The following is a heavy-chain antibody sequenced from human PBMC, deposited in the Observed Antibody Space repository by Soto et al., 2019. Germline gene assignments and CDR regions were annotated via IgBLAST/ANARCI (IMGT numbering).Heavy chain of an antibody. CDR1: GYSFTNYW. Sequence: PGESLKISCKGSGYSFTNYWISWVRQMPGKGLEWMGRIDPSDSYTTYSPSFQGHVTISADKSVSTAYLQWSSLKASDTAMYYLSRRGYGGYGGGDAFDIWGQGTMVTVSS. D-gene: IGHD5-12*01. V-gene: IGHV5-10-1*01. CDR3: SRRGYGGYGGGDAFDI. J-gene: IGHJ3*02. CDR2: IDPSDSYT.